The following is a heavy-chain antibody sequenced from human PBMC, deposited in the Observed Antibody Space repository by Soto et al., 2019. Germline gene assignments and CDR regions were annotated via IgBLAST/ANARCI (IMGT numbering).Heavy chain of an antibody. J-gene: IGHJ6*02. CDR3: ARRPVVAADYYYYGMDV. Sequence: GESLKISFKGSGYSFTSYWISWVRQMPGKGLEWMGRIDPSDSYTNYSPSFQGHVTISADKPISTAYLQWSSLKASDTAMYYCARRPVVAADYYYYGMDVWGQGTTVTVSS. D-gene: IGHD2-15*01. V-gene: IGHV5-10-1*01. CDR1: GYSFTSYW. CDR2: IDPSDSYT.